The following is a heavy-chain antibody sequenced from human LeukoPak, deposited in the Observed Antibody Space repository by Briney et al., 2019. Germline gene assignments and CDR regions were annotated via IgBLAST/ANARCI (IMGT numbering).Heavy chain of an antibody. V-gene: IGHV4-34*01. CDR1: GGSFSGYY. Sequence: SETLSLTCAVYGGSFSGYYWSWIRQPPGKGLEWIGEINHSGSTNYNPSLKSRVTISEDTSKNQFSLKLSSVTAADTAVYYCARGEWLQLLPTTWGQGTLVTVSS. CDR3: ARGEWLQLLPTT. D-gene: IGHD5-24*01. CDR2: INHSGST. J-gene: IGHJ5*02.